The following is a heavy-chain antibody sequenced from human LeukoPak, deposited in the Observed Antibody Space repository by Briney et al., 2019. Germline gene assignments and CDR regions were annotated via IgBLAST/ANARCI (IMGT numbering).Heavy chain of an antibody. CDR1: GFTFSNYG. Sequence: PGGSLRLSCAASGFTFSNYGMNWVRQAPGKGLEWVSGITGSGGSTYYADSVKGRFTISRDNAKNSLYLQMNSLRAEDTAVYYCARSRKALWFGELLIPSTWFDPWGQRTLVTVSS. D-gene: IGHD3-10*01. CDR2: ITGSGGST. CDR3: ARSRKALWFGELLIPSTWFDP. J-gene: IGHJ5*02. V-gene: IGHV3-23*01.